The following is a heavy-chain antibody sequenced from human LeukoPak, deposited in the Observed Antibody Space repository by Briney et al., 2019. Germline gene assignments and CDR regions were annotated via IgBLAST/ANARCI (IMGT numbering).Heavy chain of an antibody. Sequence: ASVKVSCKASGYTFTSYGISWVRQAPGQGLEWMGWISAYNGNTNHAQKLQGRVTMTTDTSTSTAYMELRSLRSDDTAVYYCARDARYSDYYYYGMDVWGQGTTVTVSS. CDR1: GYTFTSYG. CDR2: ISAYNGNT. CDR3: ARDARYSDYYYYGMDV. D-gene: IGHD3-9*01. V-gene: IGHV1-18*01. J-gene: IGHJ6*02.